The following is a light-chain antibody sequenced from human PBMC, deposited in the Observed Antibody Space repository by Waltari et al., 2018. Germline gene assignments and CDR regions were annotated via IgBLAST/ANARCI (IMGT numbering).Light chain of an antibody. V-gene: IGKV4-1*01. CDR3: QQYYSSPRT. Sequence: DIVMTQSPDSLAVSLGERAAINCKSRQSVLHSSNNKNYLAWFQQKPGQPPKVLIYGATTRESEIPDRFSGSGSGTDFTLTISSLQAEDVAVYYCQQYYSSPRTFGQGTKVEIK. CDR1: QSVLHSSNNKNY. J-gene: IGKJ1*01. CDR2: GAT.